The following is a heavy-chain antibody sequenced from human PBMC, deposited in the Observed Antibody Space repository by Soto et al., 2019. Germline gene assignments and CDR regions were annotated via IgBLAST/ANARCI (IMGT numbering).Heavy chain of an antibody. V-gene: IGHV4-59*01. CDR2: IYYSGST. Sequence: SETLSLTCTVSGGSISSYYWSWIRQPPGKGLEWIGYIYYSGSTNYNPSLKSRVTISVDTSKNRFSLKLSSVTAADTAVYYCARAQITIFGVAPYGMDVWGQGTTVTVSS. CDR1: GGSISSYY. J-gene: IGHJ6*02. CDR3: ARAQITIFGVAPYGMDV. D-gene: IGHD3-3*01.